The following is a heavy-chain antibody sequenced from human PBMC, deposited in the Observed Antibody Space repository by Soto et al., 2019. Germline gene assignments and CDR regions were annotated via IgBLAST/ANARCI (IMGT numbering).Heavy chain of an antibody. Sequence: SETRSRTWTVSGGSISSNSYYWVWIRQSPGKVLDWIGSIYYSGSSYYNPSLKSRVAISVDTSQNQFSLKLNSVTAADTAVYYCARQGCSSTRCYYYYYYYGMDVWGQGTTVTVSS. J-gene: IGHJ6*02. D-gene: IGHD2-2*01. CDR2: IYYSGSS. V-gene: IGHV4-39*01. CDR3: ARQGCSSTRCYYYYYYYGMDV. CDR1: GGSISSNSYY.